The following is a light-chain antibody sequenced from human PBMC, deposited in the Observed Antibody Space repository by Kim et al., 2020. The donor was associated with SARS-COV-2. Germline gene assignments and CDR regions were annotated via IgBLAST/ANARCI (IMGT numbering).Light chain of an antibody. Sequence: DIQMTQSPSSLSASVGDTVTITCRASQIIKSYLNWYQQKPGKAPKLLIYAASILHSGVPSRFSGSESGTDSTLTITNVQPEDFATYFCQQSYSIPATFGQGTKVDIK. CDR3: QQSYSIPAT. V-gene: IGKV1-39*01. CDR1: QIIKSY. J-gene: IGKJ2*01. CDR2: AAS.